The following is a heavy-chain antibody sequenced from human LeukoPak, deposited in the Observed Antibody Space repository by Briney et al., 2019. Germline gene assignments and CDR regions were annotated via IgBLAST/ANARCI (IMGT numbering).Heavy chain of an antibody. Sequence: ASVKVSCKASGYTFTGYYIHWVRQAPGQGLEWMGWINPNSGGTNYARKFQGRVTMTRDTSISTAYMELSRLRSDDTAVYYCARSAETNCGGDCYSFDYWGQGTLVTVSS. D-gene: IGHD2-21*01. CDR2: INPNSGGT. CDR1: GYTFTGYY. CDR3: ARSAETNCGGDCYSFDY. V-gene: IGHV1-2*02. J-gene: IGHJ4*02.